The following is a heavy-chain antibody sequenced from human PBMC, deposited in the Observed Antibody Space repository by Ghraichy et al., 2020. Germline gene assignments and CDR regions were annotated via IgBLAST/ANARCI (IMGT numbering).Heavy chain of an antibody. J-gene: IGHJ3*02. CDR2: ISGSGGST. CDR3: AKARRYSTAFDI. Sequence: GGSLRLSCAASGFTFSSYAMSWVRQAPGKGLEWVSAISGSGGSTYYADSVKGRFTISRDNSKNTLYMQMNSLRAEDTAVYYCAKARRYSTAFDIWGQGTMVTVSA. CDR1: GFTFSSYA. V-gene: IGHV3-23*01. D-gene: IGHD6-13*01.